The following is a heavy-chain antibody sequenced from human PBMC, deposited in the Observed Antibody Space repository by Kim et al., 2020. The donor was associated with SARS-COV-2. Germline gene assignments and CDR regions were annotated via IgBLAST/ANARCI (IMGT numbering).Heavy chain of an antibody. D-gene: IGHD4-17*01. CDR3: ARHFFPVRDAFHI. J-gene: IGHJ3*02. CDR2: IYYSGST. CDR1: HGSISTSDYY. V-gene: IGHV4-39*01. Sequence: SETLSLTCTVSHGSISTSDYYWGWIRQPPGKGLEWIATIYYSGSTYYNPSLKSRVTISVDTSKNQFSLKLGSVTAADTAVYYCARHFFPVRDAFHIWGQGTVVTVSS.